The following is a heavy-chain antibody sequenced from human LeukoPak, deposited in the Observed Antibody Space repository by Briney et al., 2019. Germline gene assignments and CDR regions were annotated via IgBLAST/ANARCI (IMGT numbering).Heavy chain of an antibody. Sequence: GGSLRLSCAASGFTFSGSAMHWVRQASGKGQEWIGRIRGRTHDYATAYPESVKGRFTISRDDLKNTAYLQMNSLKTEDTAVYYCTRLTIDYGDYMDGFDIWGQGTMVTVSS. V-gene: IGHV3-73*01. D-gene: IGHD4-17*01. CDR1: GFTFSGSA. CDR2: IRGRTHDYAT. CDR3: TRLTIDYGDYMDGFDI. J-gene: IGHJ3*02.